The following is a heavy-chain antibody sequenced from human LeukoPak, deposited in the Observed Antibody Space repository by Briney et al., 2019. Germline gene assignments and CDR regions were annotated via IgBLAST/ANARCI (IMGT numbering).Heavy chain of an antibody. V-gene: IGHV3-23*01. CDR1: GFTFRTYW. D-gene: IGHD3-9*01. J-gene: IGHJ5*02. CDR3: AKVNKELNYDILTGYYGDWFDP. CDR2: ISGSGGST. Sequence: GGSLSLSCAASGFTFRTYWMSWVRQAPGKGLEWVSAISGSGGSTYYADSVKGRFTISRDNSKNTLYLQMNSLRAEDTAVYYCAKVNKELNYDILTGYYGDWFDPWGQGTLVTVSS.